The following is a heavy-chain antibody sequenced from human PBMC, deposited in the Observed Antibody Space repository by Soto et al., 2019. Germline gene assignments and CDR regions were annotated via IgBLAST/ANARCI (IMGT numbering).Heavy chain of an antibody. J-gene: IGHJ6*02. CDR1: GYTFTSYG. Sequence: ASVKVSCKASGYTFTSYGISWVRQAPGQGIEWMGWINPNSGGTNYAQKFQGWVTMTRDTSISTAYMELSRLRSDDTAVYYCARDLLSSGWSTNYYYYGMDVWGQGTTVTVSS. CDR2: INPNSGGT. CDR3: ARDLLSSGWSTNYYYYGMDV. V-gene: IGHV1-2*04. D-gene: IGHD6-19*01.